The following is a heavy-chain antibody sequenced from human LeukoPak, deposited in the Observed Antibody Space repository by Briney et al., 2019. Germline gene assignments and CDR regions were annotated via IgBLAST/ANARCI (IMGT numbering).Heavy chain of an antibody. CDR3: ARCKSNYPYYYYYYYMDV. CDR2: INHSGST. D-gene: IGHD4-11*01. V-gene: IGHV4-39*02. J-gene: IGHJ6*03. CDR1: GDSISSSNCY. Sequence: PETPSLTCTVSGDSISSSNCYWAWIRQPPGRGLEWIGEINHSGSTNYNPSLKSRVTISVDTSKNHFSLKLSSVTAADTAVYYCARCKSNYPYYYYYYYMDVWGKGTTVTVSS.